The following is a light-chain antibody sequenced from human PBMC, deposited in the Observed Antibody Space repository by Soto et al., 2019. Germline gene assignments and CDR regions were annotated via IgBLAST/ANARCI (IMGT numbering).Light chain of an antibody. CDR1: QSVSSN. CDR3: HQYGSSPAT. V-gene: IGKV3-15*01. J-gene: IGKJ1*01. Sequence: EIVMTQSPATLSVSPGERATFSFRASQSVSSNLAWYQQKPGQAPRLLIYGASIRATGIPARFSGSGSGTEFTLTISTLQSEDFAVYYCHQYGSSPATFGQGTKVDIK. CDR2: GAS.